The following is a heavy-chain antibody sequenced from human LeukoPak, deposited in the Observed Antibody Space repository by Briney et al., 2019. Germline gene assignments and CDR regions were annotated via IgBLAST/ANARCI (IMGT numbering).Heavy chain of an antibody. V-gene: IGHV3-23*01. Sequence: GGSLRLSCAVSGFTFSNYAMTWVRQAPGKGLDWVSAISGSGDNTYYADSVKGRFTVSRDNSKNTLYVQMKSLRAEDTAVYYCAKDFVVVPGNVNYFDSWGQGTLVTVSS. D-gene: IGHD2-21*02. CDR3: AKDFVVVPGNVNYFDS. J-gene: IGHJ4*02. CDR2: ISGSGDNT. CDR1: GFTFSNYA.